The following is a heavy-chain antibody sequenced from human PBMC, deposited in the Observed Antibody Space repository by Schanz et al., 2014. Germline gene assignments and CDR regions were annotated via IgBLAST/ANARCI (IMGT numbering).Heavy chain of an antibody. Sequence: QVQLVQSGAEVKKPGSSMKVSCKASVGTFNSYTINWVRQAPGQGLEWMGRIIPILGIANYAQKFQGRVTITADKSTFTAYMDVSSLRSEDTAVYYCASSGAGYSSSWDFDYWGQGTLVTVSS. CDR1: VGTFNSYT. V-gene: IGHV1-69*02. CDR2: IIPILGIA. CDR3: ASSGAGYSSSWDFDY. D-gene: IGHD6-13*01. J-gene: IGHJ4*02.